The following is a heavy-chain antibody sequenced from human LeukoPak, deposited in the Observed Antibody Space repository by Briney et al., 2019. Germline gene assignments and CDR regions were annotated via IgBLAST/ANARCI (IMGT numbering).Heavy chain of an antibody. D-gene: IGHD2-2*01. Sequence: ASVKVSCKTSGGIFSNYGINWVRQAPGQGLEWMGGIIPIFGSAKYAQKFQGRVTITADESTSTAYMELSSLRSEDTAVYYCARVVPAAVGYYYYMDVWGKGTTVTISS. CDR3: ARVVPAAVGYYYYMDV. CDR1: GGIFSNYG. J-gene: IGHJ6*03. V-gene: IGHV1-69*13. CDR2: IIPIFGSA.